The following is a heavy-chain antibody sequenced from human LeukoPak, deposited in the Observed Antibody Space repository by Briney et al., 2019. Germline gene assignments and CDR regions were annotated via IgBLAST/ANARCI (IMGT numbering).Heavy chain of an antibody. CDR3: ARVDYSNQRHYYYYYIDV. J-gene: IGHJ6*03. D-gene: IGHD4-11*01. V-gene: IGHV3-48*01. Sequence: GGSLRLSCAASGFTFSSYSMNWVRQAPGKGLEWVSYISSSSSTIYYADSVKGRFTISRDNAKNSLYLQMNSLRAEDTAVYYCARVDYSNQRHYYYYYIDVWGKGTTVTVSS. CDR1: GFTFSSYS. CDR2: ISSSSSTI.